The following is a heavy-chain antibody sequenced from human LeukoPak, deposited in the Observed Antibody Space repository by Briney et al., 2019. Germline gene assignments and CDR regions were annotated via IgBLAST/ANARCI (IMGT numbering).Heavy chain of an antibody. CDR2: IKSKTDGGTT. CDR3: TTEDCSGGSCYSDY. V-gene: IGHV3-15*01. Sequence: TGGSLRLSCAASGFTFSNAWMSWVRQAPGKGLEWVGRIKSKTDGGTTDYAAPVKGRFTISRDDSKNTLYLQMNSLKTEDTAVYYCTTEDCSGGSCYSDYWGQGTLVTVSS. J-gene: IGHJ4*02. D-gene: IGHD2-15*01. CDR1: GFTFSNAW.